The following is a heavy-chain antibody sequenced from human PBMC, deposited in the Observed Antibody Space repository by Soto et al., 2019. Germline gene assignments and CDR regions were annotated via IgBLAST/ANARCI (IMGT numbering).Heavy chain of an antibody. CDR2: IYTSGST. Sequence: TSETLSLTCTVSGGSISSYYWRWIRQPAGKGLEWIGRIYTSGSTNYNPSLKSRVTMSVDTSKNQFSLKLSSVTAADTAVYYCARADTAMVTFFDYWGQGTLVTVSS. CDR1: GGSISSYY. D-gene: IGHD5-18*01. J-gene: IGHJ4*02. CDR3: ARADTAMVTFFDY. V-gene: IGHV4-4*07.